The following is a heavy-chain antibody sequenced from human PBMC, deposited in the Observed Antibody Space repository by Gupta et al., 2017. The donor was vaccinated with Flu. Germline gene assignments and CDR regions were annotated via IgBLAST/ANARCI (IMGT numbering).Heavy chain of an antibody. CDR1: YY. CDR2: VNPHSGST. J-gene: IGHJ5*02. D-gene: IGHD2-15*01. Sequence: YYIHWVRQAPGQGLEWMGRVNPHSGSTNYEHKFQGRVTLAMDTSISTAYMELTRLRSDDTAVYYCPRERFCNTDSCYRWFDPWGQGTLVIVAS. V-gene: IGHV1-2*06. CDR3: PRERFCNTDSCYRWFDP.